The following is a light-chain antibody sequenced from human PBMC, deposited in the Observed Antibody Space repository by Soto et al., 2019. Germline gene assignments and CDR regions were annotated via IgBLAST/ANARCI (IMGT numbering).Light chain of an antibody. CDR2: GNY. CDR1: SSNIGTGFD. CDR3: QSYDSSLSGHVV. V-gene: IGLV1-40*01. Sequence: QSVLTQPPSVSGAPGQRVTISCTGTSSNIGTGFDVHWYQQLPGTAPKLLIFGNYNRPSGVPDRFSGSRSGTSPSLAITGLQAEDEADYYCQSYDSSLSGHVVFGGGTKVTVL. J-gene: IGLJ2*01.